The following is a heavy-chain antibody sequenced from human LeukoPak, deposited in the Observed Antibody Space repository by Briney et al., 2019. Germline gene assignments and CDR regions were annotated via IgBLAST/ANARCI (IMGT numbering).Heavy chain of an antibody. CDR3: AREEYSSGWKTPSYWYFDL. D-gene: IGHD6-19*01. J-gene: IGHJ2*01. V-gene: IGHV4-59*01. CDR2: IYYSGST. CDR1: GGSISSYY. Sequence: ASETLSLTCTVSGGSISSYYWSWIRQPPGKGLEWIGYIYYSGSTNYNPSLKSRVTISVDTSKNQFSLKLSSATAADTAVYYCAREEYSSGWKTPSYWYFDLWGRGTLVTVSS.